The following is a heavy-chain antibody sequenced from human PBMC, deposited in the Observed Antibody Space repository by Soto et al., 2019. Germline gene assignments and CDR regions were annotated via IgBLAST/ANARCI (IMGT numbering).Heavy chain of an antibody. CDR1: GFTFSSYG. J-gene: IGHJ3*02. CDR3: ARYTGDYVNAFDI. CDR2: IPYDGSNT. V-gene: IGHV3-33*01. D-gene: IGHD4-17*01. Sequence: QVQLVESGGGVVQPGRSLRLSCAASGFTFSSYGMHWVRKAPAKGLECVAVIPYDGSNTNYVDSVKGRFIISRDKSKNTLYLQMNSLRAEDTAVYYCARYTGDYVNAFDIWGQGTMVTVSS.